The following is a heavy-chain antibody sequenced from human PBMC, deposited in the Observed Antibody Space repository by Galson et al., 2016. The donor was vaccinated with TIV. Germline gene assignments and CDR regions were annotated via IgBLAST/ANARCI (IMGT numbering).Heavy chain of an antibody. CDR2: IDPDDSET. D-gene: IGHD3-16*01. J-gene: IGHJ6*02. CDR1: GYTFSAWW. Sequence: QSGAEVKKPGEALKISCKGSGYTFSAWWIAWVRQMPGKGPECMGKIDPDDSETRYSPSFQGQVTISVDKSTGTAYLQWRSLKASDPAMYYCARQAGGGYGMDVWGHGTTVTVS. CDR3: ARQAGGGYGMDV. V-gene: IGHV5-51*01.